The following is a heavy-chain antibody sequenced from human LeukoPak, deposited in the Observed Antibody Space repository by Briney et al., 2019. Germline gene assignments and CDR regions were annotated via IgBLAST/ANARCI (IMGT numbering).Heavy chain of an antibody. CDR3: ARDLTSCSSTSCYTRHYYYYYMDV. J-gene: IGHJ6*03. V-gene: IGHV1-2*02. CDR2: INPNSGGT. D-gene: IGHD2-2*02. Sequence: ASVKVSCKASGYTFTGYYMHWVRQAPGQGLEWMGWINPNSGGTNYAQKFQGRVTMTRDTSISTAYMELSRLRSDDTAVYYCARDLTSCSSTSCYTRHYYYYYMDVWGKGTTVTVSS. CDR1: GYTFTGYY.